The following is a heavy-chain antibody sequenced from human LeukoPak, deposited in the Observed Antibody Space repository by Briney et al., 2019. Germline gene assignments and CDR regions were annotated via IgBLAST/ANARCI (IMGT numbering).Heavy chain of an antibody. CDR3: ARSSSSSYYYYGMDV. CDR1: GGTFSSYA. D-gene: IGHD6-6*01. V-gene: IGHV1-69*13. CDR2: IIPIFGTA. Sequence: GASVKVSCKASGGTFSSYAISWVRQAPGQGLEWMGGIIPIFGTANYAQKFQGRVPITADESTSTAYMELSSLRSEDTAVYYCARSSSSSYYYYGMDVWGQGTTVTVSS. J-gene: IGHJ6*02.